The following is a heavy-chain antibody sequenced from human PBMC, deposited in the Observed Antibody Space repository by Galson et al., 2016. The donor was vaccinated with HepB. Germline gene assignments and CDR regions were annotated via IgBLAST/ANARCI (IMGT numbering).Heavy chain of an antibody. D-gene: IGHD2-2*01. CDR1: GFTFRNYG. J-gene: IGHJ6*04. V-gene: IGHV3-23*01. CDR2: ISRSGDST. CDR3: VQGSTAPAV. Sequence: SLRLSCAASGFTFRNYGMTWVRQAPGKGLEVVSSISRSGDSTDYADSVKGRFTISRANSKHTLSLQMNSLTADDTAIDYYVQGSTAPAVGGKGTTVTVSS.